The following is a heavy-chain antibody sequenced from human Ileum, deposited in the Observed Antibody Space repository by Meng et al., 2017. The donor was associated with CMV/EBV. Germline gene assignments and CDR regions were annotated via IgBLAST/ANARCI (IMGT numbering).Heavy chain of an antibody. Sequence: GESLKISCTASGFTFSNYVMTWVRQAPGKGLEWVAFIRYDGINKYYADSVKGRFTISRDNSKNTLYLQMNSLRGEDTAVYYCARTSIAFDYWGQGTLVTVSS. J-gene: IGHJ4*02. D-gene: IGHD2-21*01. CDR2: IRYDGINK. CDR1: GFTFSNYV. CDR3: ARTSIAFDY. V-gene: IGHV3-30*02.